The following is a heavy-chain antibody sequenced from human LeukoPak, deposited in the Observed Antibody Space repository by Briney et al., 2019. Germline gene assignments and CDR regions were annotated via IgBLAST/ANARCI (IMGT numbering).Heavy chain of an antibody. J-gene: IGHJ6*03. D-gene: IGHD5-18*01. CDR2: IIPMFGTA. CDR3: ARGNLAQGSYPSYYYYYYYMDV. Sequence: ASVKVSCKASGGTFSTYAISWVRQAPGQGLEWMGGIIPMFGTANYAQEFQDRVTITADKSTTTMYMELSSLRSEDTAVYYCARGNLAQGSYPSYYYYYYYMDVWGTGTTVTVSS. CDR1: GGTFSTYA. V-gene: IGHV1-69*06.